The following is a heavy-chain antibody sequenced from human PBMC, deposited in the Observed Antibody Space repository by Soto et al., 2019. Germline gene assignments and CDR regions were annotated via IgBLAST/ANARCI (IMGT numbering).Heavy chain of an antibody. J-gene: IGHJ6*02. D-gene: IGHD5-12*01. V-gene: IGHV4-4*02. CDR2: IYHSGNT. CDR3: AKAPPEVDGYVYYYDALVV. CDR1: GGSVSSSNW. Sequence: QVQLQESGPGLVKPSGTLSLTCAVSGGSVSSSNWWSWVRQPPGKGLEWIGEIYHSGNTNYNPSLQSRDTIAVDKSNNQFSLKLSSVTAADTAICYCAKAPPEVDGYVYYYDALVVWGQGTTVTVSS.